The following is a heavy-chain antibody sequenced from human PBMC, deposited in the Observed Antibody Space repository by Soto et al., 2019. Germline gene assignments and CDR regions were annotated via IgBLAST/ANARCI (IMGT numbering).Heavy chain of an antibody. J-gene: IGHJ4*02. D-gene: IGHD2-2*01. CDR3: ARGVISREYIVVVPAPPFFDY. Sequence: SETLSLTCTVPGGSISSYYWSWIRQPPGKGLEWIGYIYYSGSTNYNPSLKSRVTISVDTSKNQFSLKLSSVTAADTAVYYCARGVISREYIVVVPAPPFFDYWGQGTLVTASS. CDR2: IYYSGST. V-gene: IGHV4-59*01. CDR1: GGSISSYY.